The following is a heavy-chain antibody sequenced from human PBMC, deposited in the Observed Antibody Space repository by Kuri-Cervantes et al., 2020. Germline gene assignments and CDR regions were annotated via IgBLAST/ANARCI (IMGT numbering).Heavy chain of an antibody. J-gene: IGHJ4*02. Sequence: SETLSLTCAVYGGSFSGYYWSWIRQPPGKGLEWIGEINHSGSTNYNPSLKSRVTIFLDTSKNQFSLRLSSVTAADTAVYYCATGSSTSCPTRYWGQGTLVTVSS. CDR3: ATGSSTSCPTRY. CDR1: GGSFSGYY. D-gene: IGHD2-2*01. CDR2: INHSGST. V-gene: IGHV4-34*01.